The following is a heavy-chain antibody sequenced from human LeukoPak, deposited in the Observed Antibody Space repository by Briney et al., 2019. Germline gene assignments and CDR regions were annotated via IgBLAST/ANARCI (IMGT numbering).Heavy chain of an antibody. CDR1: GGSISGYH. Sequence: PSETLSLTCTVTGGSISGYHWNWIRQSPGKGLEWIGYIYYSGSTNYNPSLKSRVTISVDTSKNQFSLKLSSVTAADTAVYYCARGGDCTNGVCYFFQHWGQGTLVTVSS. J-gene: IGHJ1*01. CDR2: IYYSGST. CDR3: ARGGDCTNGVCYFFQH. V-gene: IGHV4-59*01. D-gene: IGHD2-8*01.